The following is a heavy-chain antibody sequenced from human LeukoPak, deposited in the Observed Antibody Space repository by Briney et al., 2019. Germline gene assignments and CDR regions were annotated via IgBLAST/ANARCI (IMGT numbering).Heavy chain of an antibody. CDR1: GFTFNKAW. D-gene: IGHD3-10*01. J-gene: IGHJ4*02. CDR2: ISSSGSTI. V-gene: IGHV3-11*04. Sequence: PGGSLRLSCAASGFTFNKAWMSWVRQAPGKGLEWVSYISSSGSTIYYADSVKGRFTISRDNAKNSLYLQMNSLRAEDTAVYYCARERVVRGAPFDYWGQGTLVTVSS. CDR3: ARERVVRGAPFDY.